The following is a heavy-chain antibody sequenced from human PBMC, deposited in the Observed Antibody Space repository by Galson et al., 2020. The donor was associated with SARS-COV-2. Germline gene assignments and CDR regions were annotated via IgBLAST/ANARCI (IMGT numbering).Heavy chain of an antibody. D-gene: IGHD5-18*01. CDR3: ARVAYTYGPYAQFVDY. J-gene: IGHJ4*02. Sequence: ASVKVSCKASGYTFTADYLHWVRQAPGQGLEWMGWINPNSGGTNSAQKFQGRVTMTRDTSISTAYMELSRLTSDDTAFYYCARVAYTYGPYAQFVDYWGQGTLVTVS. CDR1: GYTFTADY. V-gene: IGHV1-2*02. CDR2: INPNSGGT.